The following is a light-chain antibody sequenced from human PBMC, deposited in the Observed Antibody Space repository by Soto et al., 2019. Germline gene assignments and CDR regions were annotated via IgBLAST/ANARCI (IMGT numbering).Light chain of an antibody. J-gene: IGKJ1*01. CDR2: GAS. CDR3: QQYGGSPRT. Sequence: EIVLTQSPCTLSLSPGDGATLSCRASQSVGGTFLAWYQQKGGQAPRLLIHGASNRATGIPDRFSGSGSGTDFTLSISRLEPEDFAVYYCQQYGGSPRTFGQGTKVEVK. CDR1: QSVGGTF. V-gene: IGKV3-20*01.